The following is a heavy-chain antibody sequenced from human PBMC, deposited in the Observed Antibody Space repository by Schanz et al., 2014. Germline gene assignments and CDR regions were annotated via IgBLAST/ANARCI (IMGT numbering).Heavy chain of an antibody. J-gene: IGHJ6*02. Sequence: QVQLVESGGGVVQPGRSLRLSCIASRFIFKSYAMHWVRQAPGKGLEWVAFTSFDGNEKSYADSVKGRFTISRDNSKSTLFLQMNSLRPDDTAVYYCARDPLPYSSYSYYTMDVWGQGTTVTISS. CDR2: TSFDGNEK. CDR1: RFIFKSYA. D-gene: IGHD2-21*01. CDR3: ARDPLPYSSYSYYTMDV. V-gene: IGHV3-30*04.